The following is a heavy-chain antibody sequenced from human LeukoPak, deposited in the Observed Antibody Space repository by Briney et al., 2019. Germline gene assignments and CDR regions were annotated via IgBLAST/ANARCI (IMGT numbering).Heavy chain of an antibody. J-gene: IGHJ6*02. CDR2: MNPNSGNT. CDR3: AGGTYYYGSGSYYYYYGMDV. CDR1: GYTFTSYD. V-gene: IGHV1-8*01. Sequence: ASVKVSCKASGYTFTSYDINWVRQATGQRLEWMGWMNPNSGNTDYAQKFQGRVTMTRNTSISTAYMELSSLRSEDTAVYYCAGGTYYYGSGSYYYYYGMDVWGQGTTVTVSS. D-gene: IGHD3-10*01.